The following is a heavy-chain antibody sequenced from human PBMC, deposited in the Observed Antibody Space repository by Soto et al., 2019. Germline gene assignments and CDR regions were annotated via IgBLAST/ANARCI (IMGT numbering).Heavy chain of an antibody. V-gene: IGHV3-74*01. CDR3: TKVISTVGGDFDS. Sequence: EVQLVESGGGLVQPGGSLRLSCAASGFTFGNYWMHWVRQAPGKGLVWVARINSDGSSTSYADSVKGRFTISRDNAKNTLYLQMISLRAEDTAMYYCTKVISTVGGDFDSWGQGTLVTVSS. J-gene: IGHJ4*02. CDR2: INSDGSST. D-gene: IGHD3-16*01. CDR1: GFTFGNYW.